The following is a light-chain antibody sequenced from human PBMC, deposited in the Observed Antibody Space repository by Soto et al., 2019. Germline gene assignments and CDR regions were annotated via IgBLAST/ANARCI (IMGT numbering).Light chain of an antibody. Sequence: QSALTQPASVSGSPGQSITISCTGTSSDAGGYNYVSWYQQHPGKAPKLMIYEVSNRPSGVSNRFSGSKSGNTASLTISGLQAEDEADFYCSSYTSSSPHVVFGGGTKLTVL. CDR2: EVS. CDR3: SSYTSSSPHVV. J-gene: IGLJ2*01. V-gene: IGLV2-14*01. CDR1: SSDAGGYNY.